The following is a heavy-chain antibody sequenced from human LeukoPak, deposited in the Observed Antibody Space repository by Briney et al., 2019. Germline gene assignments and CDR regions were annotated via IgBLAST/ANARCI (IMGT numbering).Heavy chain of an antibody. CDR3: ASIEYSSADAFDI. V-gene: IGHV1-2*02. CDR1: GYTFTGYY. Sequence: SVKVSCKASGYTFTGYYMHWVRQAPGQGLEWMGWSNPNSGGTNYAQKSQGRVTMTRETSISTASMELSRLRSDDMVVYYCASIEYSSADAFDIWGQGTMVTVSS. D-gene: IGHD6-6*01. CDR2: SNPNSGGT. J-gene: IGHJ3*02.